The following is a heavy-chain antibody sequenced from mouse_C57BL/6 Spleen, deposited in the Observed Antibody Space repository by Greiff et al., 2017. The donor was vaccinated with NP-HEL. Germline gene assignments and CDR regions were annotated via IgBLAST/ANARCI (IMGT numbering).Heavy chain of an antibody. CDR1: GYTFTDYN. J-gene: IGHJ2*01. V-gene: IGHV1-22*01. Sequence: EVQLQHSGPELVKPGASVKMSCKASGYTFTDYNMHWVKQSHGKSLEWIGYINPNNGGTSYNQKFKGKATLTVNKSSSTAYMELRSLTSEDSAVYYCALSTMVRRFDYWGQGTTLTVSS. CDR2: INPNNGGT. D-gene: IGHD2-2*01. CDR3: ALSTMVRRFDY.